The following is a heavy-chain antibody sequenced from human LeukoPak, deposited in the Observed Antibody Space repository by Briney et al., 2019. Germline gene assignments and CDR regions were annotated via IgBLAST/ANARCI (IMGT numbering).Heavy chain of an antibody. CDR1: GFTFSSYS. CDR3: ARDKYSYGPLDYGDY. D-gene: IGHD5-18*01. Sequence: PGGSLRLSCAASGFTFSSYSMNWVRQAPGKGLEWVSSISSSSNYIYYADSVKGRFTISRDNAKNSLYLQMNSLRAEDTAVYYCARDKYSYGPLDYGDYWGQGTLVTVSS. V-gene: IGHV3-21*01. CDR2: ISSSSNYI. J-gene: IGHJ4*02.